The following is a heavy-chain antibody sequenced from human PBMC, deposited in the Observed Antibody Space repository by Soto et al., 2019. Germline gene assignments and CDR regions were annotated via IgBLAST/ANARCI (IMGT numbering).Heavy chain of an antibody. CDR1: GFTFNTYS. CDR3: ARAGGTTVTGLWHFDS. CDR2: IWYDGTQK. Sequence: QVQLEESGGGVVQPGRSLRLSCEASGFTFNTYSMHWVRQPPGKGLEWLAAIWYDGTQKYYADSVNGRFIISRDNSKKTLYLEMNRLRAEDTAVYYCARAGGTTVTGLWHFDSWGQGTLVTVSS. V-gene: IGHV3-33*01. D-gene: IGHD4-17*01. J-gene: IGHJ4*02.